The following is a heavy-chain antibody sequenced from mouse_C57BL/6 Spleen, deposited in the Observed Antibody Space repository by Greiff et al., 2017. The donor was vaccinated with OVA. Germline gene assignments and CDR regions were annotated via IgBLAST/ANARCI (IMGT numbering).Heavy chain of an antibody. J-gene: IGHJ4*01. D-gene: IGHD3-3*01. CDR3: ARGGTSYAMDY. CDR2: IYPGDGDT. Sequence: QVQLQQSGAELVKPGASVKISCKASGYAFSSYWMNWVKQRPGKGLEWIGQIYPGDGDTNYNGKFKGKATLTADKSSSTAYMPLSSLTSEDSAVYFCARGGTSYAMDYWGQGTSVTVSS. CDR1: GYAFSSYW. V-gene: IGHV1-80*01.